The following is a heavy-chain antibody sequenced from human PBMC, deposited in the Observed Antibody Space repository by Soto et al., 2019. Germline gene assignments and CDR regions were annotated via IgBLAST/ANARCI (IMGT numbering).Heavy chain of an antibody. V-gene: IGHV3-23*01. CDR2: VSIGGST. CDR3: AKRRGAGGHFDY. CDR1: GFTFSSYA. Sequence: PEGSLRLSCASSGFTFSSYAMGWVRQGPGKGLEWVAVVSIGGSTHYADSVRGRFTISRDNSKNTLSLQMNSLTAEDTAVYFCAKRRGAGGHFDYWGQGALVTVPQ. D-gene: IGHD2-15*01. J-gene: IGHJ4*02.